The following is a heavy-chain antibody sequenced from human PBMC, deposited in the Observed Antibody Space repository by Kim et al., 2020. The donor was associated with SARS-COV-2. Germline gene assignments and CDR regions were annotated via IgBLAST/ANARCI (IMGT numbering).Heavy chain of an antibody. Sequence: GGSLRLSCAASGFTFSSYGMHWVRQAPGKGLEWVAVISYDGSNKYYADSVKGRFTISRDNSKNTLYLQLNSLRAEDTAVYYCARDPCSGGSCYSDYWGQGTLVTVSS. CDR2: ISYDGSNK. J-gene: IGHJ4*02. V-gene: IGHV3-33*05. CDR3: ARDPCSGGSCYSDY. CDR1: GFTFSSYG. D-gene: IGHD2-15*01.